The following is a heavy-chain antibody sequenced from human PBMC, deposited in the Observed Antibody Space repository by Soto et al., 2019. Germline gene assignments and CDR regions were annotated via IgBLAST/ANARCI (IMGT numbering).Heavy chain of an antibody. Sequence: QVQLQESGPGLVKPSQTLSLTCTVSGGSISSGDYYWSWIRQPPGKGLEWIGYIYYSGSTYYNPSLKSRVTISVDTSKNQFYLELSSVTAADTAVYYCAREGDDYGDWFDPWGQGTLVTVSS. CDR2: IYYSGST. CDR1: GGSISSGDYY. J-gene: IGHJ5*02. CDR3: AREGDDYGDWFDP. D-gene: IGHD4-17*01. V-gene: IGHV4-30-4*01.